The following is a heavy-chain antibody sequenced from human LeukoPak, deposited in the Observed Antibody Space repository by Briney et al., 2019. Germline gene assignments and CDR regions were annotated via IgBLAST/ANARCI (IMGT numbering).Heavy chain of an antibody. V-gene: IGHV3-21*06. CDR2: ISASRTSI. D-gene: IGHD6-6*01. CDR1: GSTFSNSG. Sequence: GGSLRLSCIASGSTFSNSGMNWVRQVPGKGLEWVSYISASRTSIAYADSVRGRFTISRDNAGNSLYLQMNSLRAEDTTIYYCARGGAARPDYWGQGVLVTVSS. CDR3: ARGGAARPDY. J-gene: IGHJ4*02.